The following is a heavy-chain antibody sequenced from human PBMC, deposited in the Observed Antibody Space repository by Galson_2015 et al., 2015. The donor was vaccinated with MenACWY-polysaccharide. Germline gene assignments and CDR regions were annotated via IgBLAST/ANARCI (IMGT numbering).Heavy chain of an antibody. D-gene: IGHD2-15*01. CDR3: ATGYCSGGSCYSGDAFDI. Sequence: SETLSLTCAVYGGSFSGHYWNWIRQPPGKGLEWIGEINHSGTTNYNPSLKSRLTISVDTSKNQFSLKLSSVTAADTAVYYCATGYCSGGSCYSGDAFDIWGQGTMVTVSS. CDR1: GGSFSGHY. V-gene: IGHV4-34*01. J-gene: IGHJ3*02. CDR2: INHSGTT.